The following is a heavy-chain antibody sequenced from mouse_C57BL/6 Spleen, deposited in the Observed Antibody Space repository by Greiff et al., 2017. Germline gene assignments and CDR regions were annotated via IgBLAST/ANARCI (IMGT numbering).Heavy chain of an antibody. V-gene: IGHV5-9-1*02. CDR2: ISSGGDYI. D-gene: IGHD2-1*01. J-gene: IGHJ3*01. CDR1: GFTFSSYA. CDR3: TRDRSYGNYRTWFAY. Sequence: EVHLVESGEGLVKPGGSLKLSCAASGFTFSSYAMSWVRQTPEKRLEWVAYISSGGDYIYYADTVKGRFTISRDNARNTLYLQMSSLKSEDTAMYYCTRDRSYGNYRTWFAYWGQGTLVTVSA.